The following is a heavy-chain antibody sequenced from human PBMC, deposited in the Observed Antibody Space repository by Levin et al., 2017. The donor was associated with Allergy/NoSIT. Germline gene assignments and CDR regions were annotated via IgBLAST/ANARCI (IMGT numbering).Heavy chain of an antibody. V-gene: IGHV4-59*01. J-gene: IGHJ4*02. CDR3: ARGSYGGADD. D-gene: IGHD4-17*01. CDR2: IHDSGST. CDR1: GGSISSDF. Sequence: PGGSLRLSCTVSGGSISSDFWSWIRQPPGKELEWIGYIHDSGSTKYNPSLKSRVSISVEASKNQFSLKLTSVTAADTAVYYCARGSYGGADDWGQGTLVTVSS.